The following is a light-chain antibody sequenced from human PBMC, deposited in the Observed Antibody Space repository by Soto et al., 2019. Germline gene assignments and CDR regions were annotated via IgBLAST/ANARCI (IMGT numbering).Light chain of an antibody. V-gene: IGKV3-15*01. Sequence: EIVMTQSPATLSVSPGERATLSCRASQSVSSNLAWYQQKPGQAPRLLIYGASTRATGIPARFSGSGSGTEFTLTISSLLSEDFAVYYCQQYNNFWTFGQGTKVDIK. CDR1: QSVSSN. CDR3: QQYNNFWT. J-gene: IGKJ1*01. CDR2: GAS.